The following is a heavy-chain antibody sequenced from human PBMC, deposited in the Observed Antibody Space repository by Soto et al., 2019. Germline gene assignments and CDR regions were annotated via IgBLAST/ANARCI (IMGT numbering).Heavy chain of an antibody. CDR2: ITPIFGTA. CDR3: ARGADYYYYGMDV. J-gene: IGHJ6*02. CDR1: GGTFSSYA. V-gene: IGHV1-69*13. Sequence: SVKVSCKASGGTFSSYAISWVRQAPGQGLEWMGGITPIFGTANYAQKFQGRVTITADESTSTAYMELSSLRSEDTAVYYCARGADYYYYGMDVWGQGTTATVSS.